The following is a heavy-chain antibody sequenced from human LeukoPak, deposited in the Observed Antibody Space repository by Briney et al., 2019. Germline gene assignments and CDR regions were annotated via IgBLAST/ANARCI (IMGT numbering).Heavy chain of an antibody. CDR3: ARDSPWNAYYFDY. CDR2: IYHSGST. Sequence: SETLSLTCAVSGGSISSSNWWSWVRQPPGKGLEWIGEIYHSGSTNYNPSLKSRVTISVDTSKNQFSLKLSSVTAADTAVYYCARDSPWNAYYFDYWGQGTLVTVSS. V-gene: IGHV4-4*02. D-gene: IGHD1-1*01. J-gene: IGHJ4*02. CDR1: GGSISSSNW.